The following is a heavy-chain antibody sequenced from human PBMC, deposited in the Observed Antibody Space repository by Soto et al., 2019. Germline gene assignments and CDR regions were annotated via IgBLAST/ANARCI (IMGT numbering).Heavy chain of an antibody. J-gene: IGHJ1*01. D-gene: IGHD3-10*01. CDR1: GFTFSSYA. Sequence: GGSLRLSCAASGFTFSSYAVTWVRQSPGKGLEWVSPISDSGTSTYYADSVKGRFTISRDNSKSTLYLQMNSLRAEDTAVYYWSKVHGSGIYNRFPRYWGQGNLVTVSS. V-gene: IGHV3-23*01. CDR3: SKVHGSGIYNRFPRY. CDR2: ISDSGTST.